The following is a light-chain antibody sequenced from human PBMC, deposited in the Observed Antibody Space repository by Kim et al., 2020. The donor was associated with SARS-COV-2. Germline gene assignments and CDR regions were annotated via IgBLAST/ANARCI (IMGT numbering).Light chain of an antibody. Sequence: DIQMTQSPSSLSASVGDRVTITCRASQSISIYLNWYQQKPGKAPKLLIYAASSLQSGAPSRFSGSGSGTDFTLTISRLQPEDFATYYCQESYHTPLTFGGGTKVDIK. J-gene: IGKJ4*01. CDR2: AAS. CDR3: QESYHTPLT. CDR1: QSISIY. V-gene: IGKV1-39*01.